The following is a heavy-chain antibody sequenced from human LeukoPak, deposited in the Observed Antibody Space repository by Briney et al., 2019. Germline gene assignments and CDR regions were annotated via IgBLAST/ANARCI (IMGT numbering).Heavy chain of an antibody. D-gene: IGHD6-13*01. CDR2: IYSGGST. CDR1: GFTVSSNY. J-gene: IGHJ4*02. Sequence: PGGSLRLSCAASGFTVSSNYMSWVRQAPGKGLEWVSVIYSGGSTYYADSVKGRFTISRDNSKSTLYLQMNSLRAEDTAVYYCARGTGIAEYYFDYWGQGTLVTVSS. V-gene: IGHV3-53*01. CDR3: ARGTGIAEYYFDY.